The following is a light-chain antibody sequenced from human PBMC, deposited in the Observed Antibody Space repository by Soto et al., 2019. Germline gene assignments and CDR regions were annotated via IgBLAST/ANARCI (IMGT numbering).Light chain of an antibody. J-gene: IGLJ3*02. CDR3: QVWDSRSDHVV. V-gene: IGLV3-21*02. Sequence: SYELTQPPSVSVAPGQTASITCGGNNIGGKSVHWYQQKPGQAPVLVVYDDTYRPSGIPERFSGSNSGNTATLTISRVEAGDEADYYCQVWDSRSDHVVFGGGTQLTVL. CDR1: NIGGKS. CDR2: DDT.